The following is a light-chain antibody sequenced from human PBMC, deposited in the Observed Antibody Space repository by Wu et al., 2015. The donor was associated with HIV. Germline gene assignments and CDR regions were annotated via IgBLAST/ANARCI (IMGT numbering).Light chain of an antibody. CDR3: HQYNNWPPRYT. V-gene: IGKV3-20*01. CDR2: GAS. J-gene: IGKJ2*01. CDR1: QSVNSRY. Sequence: EIVLTQSPGILSLSPGERATLSCRASQSVNSRYLAWYQQKPGQAPRLLIYGASSRATGIPERFSGSGSGTDFTLSISSMQSEDFAVYYCHQYNNWPPRYTFGQGTKLEIK.